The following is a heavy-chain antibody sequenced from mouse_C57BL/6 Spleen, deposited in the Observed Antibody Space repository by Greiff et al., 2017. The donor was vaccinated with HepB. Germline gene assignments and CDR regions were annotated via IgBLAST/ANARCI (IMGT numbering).Heavy chain of an antibody. CDR3: ARWGYYGSSYEGY. D-gene: IGHD1-1*01. CDR2: IDPNSGGT. J-gene: IGHJ2*01. Sequence: VQLQQSGAELVKPGASVKLSCKASGYTFTSYWMHWVKQRPGRGLEWIGRIDPNSGGTKYNEKFKSKATLTVDKPSSTAYMQLRSLTSEDSAVYYGARWGYYGSSYEGYWGQSTTLTVSS. CDR1: GYTFTSYW. V-gene: IGHV1-72*01.